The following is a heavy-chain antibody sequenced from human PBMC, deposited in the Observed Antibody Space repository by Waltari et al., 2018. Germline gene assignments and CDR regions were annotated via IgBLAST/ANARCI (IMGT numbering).Heavy chain of an antibody. CDR3: ALYDFWSGYTQIDY. Sequence: VKVSCKASGYTFTGYYMHWVRQAPGQGLEWMGRINPNSGGTNYAQKFQGRVTMTRDTSISTAYMELSRLRSDDTAVYYCALYDFWSGYTQIDYWGQGTLVTVSS. V-gene: IGHV1-2*06. CDR1: GYTFTGYY. D-gene: IGHD3-3*01. J-gene: IGHJ4*02. CDR2: INPNSGGT.